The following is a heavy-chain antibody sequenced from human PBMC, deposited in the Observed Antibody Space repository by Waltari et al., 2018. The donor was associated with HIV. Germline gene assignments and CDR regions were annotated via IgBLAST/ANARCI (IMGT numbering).Heavy chain of an antibody. CDR2: IYYSGGT. D-gene: IGHD3-22*01. Sequence: QLQLQESGPGLVKPSETLSLTCTVSGGSISSSSYYWGWIRQPPGKGLEWIGSIYYSGGTYDNPSLKSRVTISVDTSKNQFSLKLSSVTAADTAVYYCARLREYYYDSSGLAFNWFDPWGQGTLVTVSS. V-gene: IGHV4-39*01. J-gene: IGHJ5*02. CDR3: ARLREYYYDSSGLAFNWFDP. CDR1: GGSISSSSYY.